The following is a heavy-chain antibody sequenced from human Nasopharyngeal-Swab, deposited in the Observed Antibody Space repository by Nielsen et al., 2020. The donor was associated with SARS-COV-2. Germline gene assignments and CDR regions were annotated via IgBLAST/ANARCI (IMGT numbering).Heavy chain of an antibody. CDR1: GFSLSTSGVC. D-gene: IGHD3-9*01. CDR3: ARIRYDILTGYYIGFDY. V-gene: IGHV2-70*01. CDR2: IDWDDDK. Sequence: SGPTLVKPTQTLTLTCTFSGFSLSTSGVCVSWIRQPPGKALEWLALIDWDDDKYYSTSLKTRLTISKDTSKNQVVLTMTNMDPVDTATYYCARIRYDILTGYYIGFDYWGQGTLVTVSS. J-gene: IGHJ4*02.